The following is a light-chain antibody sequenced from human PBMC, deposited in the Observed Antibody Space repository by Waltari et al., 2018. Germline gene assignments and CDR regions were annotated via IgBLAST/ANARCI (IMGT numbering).Light chain of an antibody. CDR2: KAS. J-gene: IGKJ2*01. CDR1: ESISSW. Sequence: DIQMTQSPSTLAASVGARVTVTCRASESISSWLALYQQKPGRAPKLLIYKASTLESGVPSRFSGSGSGTEFSLSISSLQPDDFATYYCQQYKSYPYTFGQGTHLEIK. V-gene: IGKV1-5*03. CDR3: QQYKSYPYT.